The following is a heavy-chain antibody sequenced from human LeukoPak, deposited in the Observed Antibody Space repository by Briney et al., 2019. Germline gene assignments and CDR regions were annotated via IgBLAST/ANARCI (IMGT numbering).Heavy chain of an antibody. J-gene: IGHJ4*02. CDR2: IIPIFGTA. D-gene: IGHD6-6*01. CDR3: ARDAGYSSSYPFDY. CDR1: GGTFSSYA. V-gene: IGHV1-69*05. Sequence: SVKVSCKASGGTFSSYAISWVRRAPGQGLEWMGRIIPIFGTANYAQKFQGRVTITTDESTSTAYMELSSLRSEDTAVYYCARDAGYSSSYPFDYWGQGTLVTVSS.